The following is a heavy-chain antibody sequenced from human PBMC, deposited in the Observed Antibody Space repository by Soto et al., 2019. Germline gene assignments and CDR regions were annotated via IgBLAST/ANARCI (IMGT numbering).Heavy chain of an antibody. CDR2: IKQDGSEK. CDR1: GFTFSGYW. CDR3: ARGRRPLYYDY. J-gene: IGHJ4*02. V-gene: IGHV3-7*01. D-gene: IGHD3-10*01. Sequence: HPGGSLRLSCAASGFTFSGYWMSWVRQAPGKGLEWVANIKQDGSEKYYVDSVKGRFTISRDNAKNSLYLQMNSLRAEDTAVYYCARGRRPLYYDYWGQGTLVTVSS.